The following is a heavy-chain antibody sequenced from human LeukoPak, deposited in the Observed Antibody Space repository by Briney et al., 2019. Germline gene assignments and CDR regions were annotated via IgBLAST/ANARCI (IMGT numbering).Heavy chain of an antibody. CDR2: IYSSGST. CDR3: AGLPNSDFWSGYYSGSFDI. V-gene: IGHV4-30-4*08. D-gene: IGHD3-3*01. J-gene: IGHJ3*02. Sequence: PSETLSLTCTVSGGSISSDDYYWNWIRQPPGKGLEWIGYIYSSGSTYYNPSLKSRVIISLDTSKNQFPLKLSSVTAADTAVYYCAGLPNSDFWSGYYSGSFDIWGQGTVVTVSS. CDR1: GGSISSDDYY.